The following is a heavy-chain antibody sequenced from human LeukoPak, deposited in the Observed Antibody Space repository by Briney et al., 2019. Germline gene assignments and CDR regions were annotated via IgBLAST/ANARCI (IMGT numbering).Heavy chain of an antibody. D-gene: IGHD4-17*01. CDR1: GGSISSSSYY. CDR3: ARVPTVTFFDY. V-gene: IGHV4-39*01. J-gene: IGHJ4*02. CDR2: IYYSGST. Sequence: SETLSLTCTVSGGSISSSSYYWGWIRQPPGKGLEWIGSIYYSGSTYYNPSLKSRVTISVDTSKNRFSLKLSSVTAADTAVYHCARVPTVTFFDYWGQGTLVTVSS.